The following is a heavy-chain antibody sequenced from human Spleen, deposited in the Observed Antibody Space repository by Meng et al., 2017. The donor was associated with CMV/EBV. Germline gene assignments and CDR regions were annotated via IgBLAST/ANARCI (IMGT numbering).Heavy chain of an antibody. CDR1: GIIFSSYS. J-gene: IGHJ4*02. V-gene: IGHV3-23*01. CDR3: AKYGSGSNRDY. CDR2: ISLDGAGT. D-gene: IGHD3-10*01. Sequence: GESLKISCAASGIIFSSYSMTWVRQAPGKGLEWVSGISLDGAGTYYADSVKGRFTISRDNAENSVVLQMNSLRAEDTAVYYCAKYGSGSNRDYWGQGTLVTVSS.